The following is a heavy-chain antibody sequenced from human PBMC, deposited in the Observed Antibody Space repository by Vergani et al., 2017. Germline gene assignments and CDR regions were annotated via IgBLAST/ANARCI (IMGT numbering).Heavy chain of an antibody. CDR1: GGSISSGDYY. Sequence: QVQLQESGPGLVKPSQTLSLTCTVSGGSISSGDYYWSWIRQPPGKGLEWIGYIYYSGSTYYNPSLKSRVTISVDTSKNQFSLKLSSVTAADTAVYYCARTLTMVRGAHYYMDVWGKGTTVTVSS. V-gene: IGHV4-30-4*01. D-gene: IGHD3-10*01. CDR2: IYYSGST. CDR3: ARTLTMVRGAHYYMDV. J-gene: IGHJ6*03.